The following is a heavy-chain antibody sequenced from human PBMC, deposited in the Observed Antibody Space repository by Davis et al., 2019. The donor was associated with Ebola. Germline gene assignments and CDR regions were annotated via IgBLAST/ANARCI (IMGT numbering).Heavy chain of an antibody. V-gene: IGHV3-30*02. J-gene: IGHJ6*02. CDR1: GFTFSSYA. CDR2: IWYDGSNK. Sequence: PGGSLRLSCAASGFTFSSYAMHWVRQAPGKGLEWVAVIWYDGSNKYYADSVKGRFTISRDNSKNTLYLQMNSLRAEDTAVYYCAKDSGYSGYEYYYYGMDVWGQGTTVTVSS. CDR3: AKDSGYSGYEYYYYGMDV. D-gene: IGHD5-12*01.